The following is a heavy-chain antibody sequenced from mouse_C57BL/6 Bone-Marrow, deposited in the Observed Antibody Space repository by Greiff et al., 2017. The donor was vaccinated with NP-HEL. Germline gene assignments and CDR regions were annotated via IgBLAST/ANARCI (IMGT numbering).Heavy chain of an antibody. Sequence: EVKLMESGGGLVKPGGSLKLSCAASGFTFSSYAMSWVRQTPEKRLEWVATISDGGSYTYYPDNVKGRFTISRDNAKNNLYLQMSHLKSEDTAMYYCARDRELLRSPWFAYWGQGTLVTVSA. V-gene: IGHV5-4*01. CDR1: GFTFSSYA. CDR3: ARDRELLRSPWFAY. D-gene: IGHD1-1*01. CDR2: ISDGGSYT. J-gene: IGHJ3*01.